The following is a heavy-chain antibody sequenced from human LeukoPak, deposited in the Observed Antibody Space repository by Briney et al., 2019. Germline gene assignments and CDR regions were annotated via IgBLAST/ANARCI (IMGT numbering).Heavy chain of an antibody. Sequence: PSETLSLTCTVSGGSISSYYWSWIRQPPGRERDGLGNIYYSGSTNYNPSLKSRVTISVDTSKNQFSLKLSSVTAADTAVYYCARDESYCSGGSCYEFDPWGQGTLVTVSS. V-gene: IGHV4-59*01. J-gene: IGHJ5*02. CDR2: IYYSGST. CDR3: ARDESYCSGGSCYEFDP. D-gene: IGHD2-15*01. CDR1: GGSISSYY.